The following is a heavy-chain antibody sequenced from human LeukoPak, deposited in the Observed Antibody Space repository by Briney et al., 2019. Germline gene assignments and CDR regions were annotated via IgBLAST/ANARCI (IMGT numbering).Heavy chain of an antibody. V-gene: IGHV4-61*02. D-gene: IGHD3-3*01. CDR2: IYASGST. CDR1: GGSFSSDNYY. CDR3: ARILHFGVVNDAFDI. Sequence: SETPSLTCTVSGGSFSSDNYYWSWIRQPAGKGLEWIGRIYASGSTNYNPSLKSRVTMSVDTSKNQFSLKLSSVTAADTAVYYCARILHFGVVNDAFDIWGQGTMVTVSS. J-gene: IGHJ3*02.